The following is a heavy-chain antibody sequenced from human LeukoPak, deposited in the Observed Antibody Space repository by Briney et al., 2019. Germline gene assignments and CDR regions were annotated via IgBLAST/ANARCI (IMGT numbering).Heavy chain of an antibody. CDR2: ISSSSYI. Sequence: PGGSLRLSCAASGFTFSSYSMNWVRQAPGKGLEWVSSISSSSYIYYADSVKGRFTISRDNAKNSLYLQMNSLRAEDTAVYYCARDTVALMVYAINDYWGQGTLVTVSS. J-gene: IGHJ4*02. V-gene: IGHV3-21*01. D-gene: IGHD2-8*01. CDR3: ARDTVALMVYAINDY. CDR1: GFTFSSYS.